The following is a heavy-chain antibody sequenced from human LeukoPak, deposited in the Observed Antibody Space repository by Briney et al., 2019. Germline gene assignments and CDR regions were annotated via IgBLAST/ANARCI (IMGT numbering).Heavy chain of an antibody. D-gene: IGHD3-10*01. CDR2: IYTSGST. J-gene: IGHJ5*02. Sequence: SETLSFTGTISGGSISSGTYYWPWIRQPPGKRLEWIGRIYTSGSTNYNPSLKSRVTISVVTSKNQFSLKLRSVTAADTAVYYCAREVLSMVRGVIPKEAWGWFDPWGQGTLVTVSS. CDR3: AREVLSMVRGVIPKEAWGWFDP. V-gene: IGHV4-61*02. CDR1: GGSISSGTYY.